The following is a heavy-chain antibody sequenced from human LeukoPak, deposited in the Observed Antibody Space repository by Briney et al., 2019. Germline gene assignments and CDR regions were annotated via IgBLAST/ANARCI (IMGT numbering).Heavy chain of an antibody. V-gene: IGHV3-74*01. Sequence: GGSLRLSCAASGFNFNNYYMSWVRQAPGKGLVWVSTIKSDGRSASYADSVRGRFTISRDNAKNTVFLQMGSLRAEDTAVYYCARDNSSVFDHWGQGALVTVSP. CDR1: GFNFNNYY. J-gene: IGHJ4*02. D-gene: IGHD6-6*01. CDR3: ARDNSSVFDH. CDR2: IKSDGRSA.